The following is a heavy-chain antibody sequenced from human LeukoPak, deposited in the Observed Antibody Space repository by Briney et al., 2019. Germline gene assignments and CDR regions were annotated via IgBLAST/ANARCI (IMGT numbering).Heavy chain of an antibody. J-gene: IGHJ4*02. Sequence: GGSLRLSCAASGFTFSSYGMSWVRQAPGKGLEWVSAISGSGGGTYYADSVKGRFTIPRDNSKNTLYLQMSSLRAEDTAIYYCAKLLAAVGTDYWGQGALVTVSS. V-gene: IGHV3-23*01. D-gene: IGHD6-13*01. CDR3: AKLLAAVGTDY. CDR1: GFTFSSYG. CDR2: ISGSGGGT.